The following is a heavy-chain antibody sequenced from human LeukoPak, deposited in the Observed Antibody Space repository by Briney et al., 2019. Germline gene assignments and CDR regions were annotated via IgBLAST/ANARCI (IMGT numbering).Heavy chain of an antibody. CDR3: ARDQNYYDSSGYYWFDP. CDR1: GCSISSYY. J-gene: IGHJ5*02. V-gene: IGHV4-4*07. CDR2: IYTSGST. D-gene: IGHD3-22*01. Sequence: PSETLTLTCTVSGCSISSYYWSWIRQPAGKGLEWVGRIYTSGSTNYNPSLKSRVTMSVDTSKNQFSLKLSSVTAADTAVYYCARDQNYYDSSGYYWFDPWGQGTLVTVSS.